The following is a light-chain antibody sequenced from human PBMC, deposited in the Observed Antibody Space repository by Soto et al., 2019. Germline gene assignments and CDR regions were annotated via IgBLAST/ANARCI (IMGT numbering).Light chain of an antibody. CDR2: ATD. V-gene: IGLV1-47*01. CDR1: PSSFRSES. CDR3: AAWDGSLRGRV. Sequence: QSVLTQPPSASGAPGQTVTISCSGRPSSFRSESVCWYRHIPETAPKLIIYATDQRPSWVPDRFSGFKSGTSASLAISGLRAEDEADYYCAAWDGSLRGRVFGGGTKVTVL. J-gene: IGLJ3*02.